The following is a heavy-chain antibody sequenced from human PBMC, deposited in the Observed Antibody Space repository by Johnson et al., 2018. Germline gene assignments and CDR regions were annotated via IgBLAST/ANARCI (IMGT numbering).Heavy chain of an antibody. Sequence: VQLVESGGGWVQPGGSLRLSCTASGFPFSHYSMNWIRQAPGKGLEWLSYISGSGSTIYYADSVKGRFTISRDNAKNSLFLQLNSLRDEETAVYYCGRDYTVTTPSGGYWGQGTLVTVSS. J-gene: IGHJ4*02. CDR1: GFPFSHYS. D-gene: IGHD4-23*01. CDR2: ISGSGSTI. CDR3: GRDYTVTTPSGGY. V-gene: IGHV3-48*02.